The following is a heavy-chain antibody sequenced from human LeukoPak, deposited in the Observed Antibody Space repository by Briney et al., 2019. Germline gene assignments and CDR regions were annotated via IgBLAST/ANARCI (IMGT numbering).Heavy chain of an antibody. J-gene: IGHJ6*03. Sequence: GGSLRLSCAASGFTFSSYGMHWVRQAPGKGLEWVAFIRYDGSNKYYADSVKGRFTISRDNSKNTLYLQMNSLRAEDTAVYYCAKEGIAVADYYYYYMDVWGKGTTVTISS. D-gene: IGHD6-19*01. V-gene: IGHV3-30*02. CDR3: AKEGIAVADYYYYYMDV. CDR1: GFTFSSYG. CDR2: IRYDGSNK.